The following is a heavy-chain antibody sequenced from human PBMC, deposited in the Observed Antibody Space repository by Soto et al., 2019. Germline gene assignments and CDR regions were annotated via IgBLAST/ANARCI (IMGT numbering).Heavy chain of an antibody. D-gene: IGHD2-2*01. CDR2: ISRTGNTI. J-gene: IGHJ6*02. Sequence: GGALRLSCSDSGLTFKTYHINWVRPSPGKVLDWSSYISRTGNTIYYADSVKGRFTISRDNAQSSLFLQMNSLRVVDSAVYYCVKFYAAIYYYGMDVWGQGTTVTVSS. V-gene: IGHV3-48*01. CDR1: GLTFKTYH. CDR3: VKFYAAIYYYGMDV.